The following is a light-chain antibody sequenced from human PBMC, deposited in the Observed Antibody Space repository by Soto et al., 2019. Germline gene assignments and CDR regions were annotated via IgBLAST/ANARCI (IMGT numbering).Light chain of an antibody. Sequence: DIQMTQSRSSLTGSVRYRLSISCPESQSISSYLNWYQQKPGKAPKLLIYAASTLESGVPSRFSGSGSGTDFTLTISSLQPEDFATYYCQQSYSTPRLTFGGGTKVDIK. CDR2: AAS. J-gene: IGKJ4*01. CDR1: QSISSY. CDR3: QQSYSTPRLT. V-gene: IGKV1-39*01.